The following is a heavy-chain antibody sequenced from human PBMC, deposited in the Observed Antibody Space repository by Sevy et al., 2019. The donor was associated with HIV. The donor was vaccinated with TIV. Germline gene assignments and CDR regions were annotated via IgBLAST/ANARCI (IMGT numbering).Heavy chain of an antibody. J-gene: IGHJ4*02. CDR2: IRRNSHEPYGGKT. D-gene: IGHD5-12*01. V-gene: IGHV3-49*03. Sequence: GESLKISCTSSGFTFGDYAMSWFRQAPGKGLEWVAFIRRNSHEPYGGKTEYAASVKGRFTISRDDSKRIAYLQMNSLKTEDTAVYYCTRALATADTPEYYFDYWGQGILVTVSS. CDR1: GFTFGDYA. CDR3: TRALATADTPEYYFDY.